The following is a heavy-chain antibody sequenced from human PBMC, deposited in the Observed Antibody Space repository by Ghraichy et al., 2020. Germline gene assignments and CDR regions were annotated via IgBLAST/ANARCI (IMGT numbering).Heavy chain of an antibody. V-gene: IGHV3-11*01. Sequence: GGSLTLSCAASGFTFSDYYMAWIRQAPGKGLEWISYMTTRGSFIYYSDSVKGRFTISRDNDNNSVYLEMTSLRADDTAIYYCAREATSLRHFDFWGQGTLVTVSS. CDR2: MTTRGSFI. CDR3: AREATSLRHFDF. CDR1: GFTFSDYY. J-gene: IGHJ4*02. D-gene: IGHD1-26*01.